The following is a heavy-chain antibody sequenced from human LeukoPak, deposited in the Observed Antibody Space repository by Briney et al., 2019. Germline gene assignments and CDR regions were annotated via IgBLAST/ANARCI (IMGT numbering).Heavy chain of an antibody. CDR3: ILNSGNCYIFNY. D-gene: IGHD1-26*01. CDR2: ISIYNGNT. CDR1: GYTFSNYG. V-gene: IGHV1-18*01. J-gene: IGHJ4*02. Sequence: ASVKVSCKPSGYTFSNYGITWVRQAPGQGLEWMGWISIYNGNTKYAQKLQGRVTMTTDTSTSTAYMELRSLRSDDTAVYYCILNSGNCYIFNYWGQGTLVTVSS.